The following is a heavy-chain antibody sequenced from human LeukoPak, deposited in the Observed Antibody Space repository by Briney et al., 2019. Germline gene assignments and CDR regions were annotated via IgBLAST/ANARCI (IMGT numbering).Heavy chain of an antibody. J-gene: IGHJ4*02. CDR1: GGSISNYY. D-gene: IGHD6-13*01. CDR3: ARGGTAKGHFDY. Sequence: PLETLSLTCTVSGGSISNYYWTWIRQPPGKGLEWIGYIYYGGSTNYNPSLKSRVTISLDTSRNQFSLRLTSVTAADTAVYYCARGGTAKGHFDYWGQGTLVTVSS. CDR2: IYYGGST. V-gene: IGHV4-59*08.